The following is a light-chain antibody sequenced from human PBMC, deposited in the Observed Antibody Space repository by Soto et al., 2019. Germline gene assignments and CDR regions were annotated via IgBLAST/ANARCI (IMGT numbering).Light chain of an antibody. Sequence: DIVMTQSPDSLAVSLGERATINCKSSQSVLYSPNNKNFLTWYQQKPGQPPKLLIYWASTRESGVPDRFSGSGYGTDFTLTISSLQAEDVAVYYCQQYYSAPWTFGQGTKVEIK. CDR2: WAS. J-gene: IGKJ1*01. V-gene: IGKV4-1*01. CDR1: QSVLYSPNNKNF. CDR3: QQYYSAPWT.